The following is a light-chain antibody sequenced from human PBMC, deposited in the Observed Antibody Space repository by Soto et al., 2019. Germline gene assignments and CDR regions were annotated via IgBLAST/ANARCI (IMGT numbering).Light chain of an antibody. CDR3: QQSYGTPLT. CDR2: AAS. CDR1: QSISSY. Sequence: DIQMTQSPSSLSASVGDRVTITCRASQSISSYLNWYQQKPGKAPKLLNYAASSLQSGVPSRFSGSGSGTDFTLTISSLQPEDFATYYCQQSYGTPLTFGGGTKVEIK. V-gene: IGKV1-39*01. J-gene: IGKJ4*01.